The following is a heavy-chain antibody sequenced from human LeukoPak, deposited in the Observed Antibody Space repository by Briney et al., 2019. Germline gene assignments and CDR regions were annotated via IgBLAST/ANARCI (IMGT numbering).Heavy chain of an antibody. CDR1: GGSLFCASSY. CDR2: IYNPVST. CDR3: ARNGRYTYPSSVYLFDS. D-gene: IGHD1-1*01. V-gene: IGHV4-39*01. Sequence: SETLSLTCSASGGSLFCASSYWAWIRQPPGKGLEWIGSIYNPVSTVYNPSLKGRVGISIDMSNNQFSLRLTSVTAADTAVYYCARNGRYTYPSSVYLFDSGAQGTLVTVSS. J-gene: IGHJ4*02.